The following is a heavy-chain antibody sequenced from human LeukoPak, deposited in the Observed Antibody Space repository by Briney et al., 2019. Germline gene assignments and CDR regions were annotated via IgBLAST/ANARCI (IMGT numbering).Heavy chain of an antibody. J-gene: IGHJ4*02. CDR2: IYYTGST. V-gene: IGHV4-59*08. D-gene: IGHD3-16*01. CDR1: GGSISSYY. CDR3: ATSRRSEGVEY. Sequence: SETLSLTCTVSGGSISSYYWSWIRQPPGKGLEWIGYIYYTGSTNYNPSLKSRVTISMDTSKNQFSLKLSSVTAADTPVYYCATSRRSEGVEYWGQGTLVTVSS.